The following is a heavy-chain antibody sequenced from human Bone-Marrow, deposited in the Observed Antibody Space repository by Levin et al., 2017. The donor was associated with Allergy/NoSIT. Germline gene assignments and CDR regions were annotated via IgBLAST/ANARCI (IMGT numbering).Heavy chain of an antibody. V-gene: IGHV5-51*01. CDR3: ARVHVGSYGYSDF. Sequence: GESLKISCKGSGYNFTSYWIGWVRQMPGKGLEWMGIIYPGDSDSRYSPSFQGQVTFSADKSISTAYLQWSSLKASDSAMYYCARVHVGSYGYSDFWGQGTMVTVSS. D-gene: IGHD5-12*01. J-gene: IGHJ3*01. CDR1: GYNFTSYW. CDR2: IYPGDSDS.